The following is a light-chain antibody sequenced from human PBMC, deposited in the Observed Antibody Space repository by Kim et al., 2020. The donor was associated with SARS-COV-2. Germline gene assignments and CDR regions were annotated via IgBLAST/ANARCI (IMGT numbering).Light chain of an antibody. CDR2: NSN. V-gene: IGLV1-44*01. J-gene: IGLJ3*02. CDR1: SSNIGSNI. CDR3: AAWDDRLNGGV. Sequence: GQKFTISWSGSSSNIGSNIVNWYQQLPGTAPNLLIYNSNLRPSGVPARFSGSKSGTSASLAISGLQSEDEADHYCAAWDDRLNGGVFGGGPQLTVL.